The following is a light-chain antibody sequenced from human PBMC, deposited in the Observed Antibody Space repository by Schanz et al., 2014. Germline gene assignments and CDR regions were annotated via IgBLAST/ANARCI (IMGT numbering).Light chain of an antibody. CDR1: SSNIGAGKH. J-gene: IGLJ3*02. CDR3: AAWDDSLNGLWV. Sequence: QSVLTQPPSVSGAPGQRVTISCTGSSSNIGAGKHVHWYQQFPGTAPKLLIYGDNNRPSGVPDRFSVSKSGTSASLAISGLQSEDEAHYYCAAWDDSLNGLWVFGGGTKLTVL. CDR2: GDN. V-gene: IGLV1-40*01.